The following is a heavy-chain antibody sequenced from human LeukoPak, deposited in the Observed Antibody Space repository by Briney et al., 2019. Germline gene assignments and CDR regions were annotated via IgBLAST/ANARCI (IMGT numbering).Heavy chain of an antibody. Sequence: GASVKVSCKASGGTFSSYAISWVRQAPGQGLEWMGGIIPIFGTANYAQKFQGRVTITADESTSTAYMELSSLRSEDTAVYYSATRRDGYIGQHYWGQGTLVTVSS. J-gene: IGHJ4*02. CDR3: ATRRDGYIGQHY. V-gene: IGHV1-69*13. CDR2: IIPIFGTA. D-gene: IGHD5-24*01. CDR1: GGTFSSYA.